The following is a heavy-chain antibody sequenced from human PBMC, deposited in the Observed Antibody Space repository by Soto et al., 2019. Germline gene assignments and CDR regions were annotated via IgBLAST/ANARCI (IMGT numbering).Heavy chain of an antibody. D-gene: IGHD1-1*01. J-gene: IGHJ4*02. Sequence: RGSLRLSCDASGVNVINNFITFFRHSPGKGLEWVSAIYSETTGGSTYYADSVRGRFTISRDNSKNTLFLQMNSLRVEDTAVYYCTSGHTTTGRVYWGQGTLVTVSS. CDR3: TSGHTTTGRVY. CDR2: IYSETTGGST. CDR1: GVNVINNF. V-gene: IGHV3-53*01.